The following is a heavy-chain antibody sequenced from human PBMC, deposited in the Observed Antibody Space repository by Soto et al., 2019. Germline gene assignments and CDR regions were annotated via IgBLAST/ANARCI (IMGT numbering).Heavy chain of an antibody. Sequence: PSETLSLTCTVSGGSISSYFWSWIRQSPGEGLEWIGYIFYSGTTNYSPSLKSRVTMSLGTAKNQFSLNLTSVTAADTAVYYCARGRAGTYDAFDIWGQGTMVTVSS. CDR3: ARGRAGTYDAFDI. CDR2: IFYSGTT. V-gene: IGHV4-59*01. CDR1: GGSISSYF. J-gene: IGHJ3*02. D-gene: IGHD1-26*01.